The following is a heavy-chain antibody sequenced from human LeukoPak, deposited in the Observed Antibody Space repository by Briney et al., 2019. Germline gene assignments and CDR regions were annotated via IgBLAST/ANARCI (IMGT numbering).Heavy chain of an antibody. V-gene: IGHV1-8*01. Sequence: GASVKVPCKASGYTFTSYDINWVRQATGQGLEWMGWMNPNSGNTGYAQKFQGRVTMTRNTSISTAYMELSSLRSEDTAVYYCARGGGGDMNGYDPFDYWGQGTLVTVSS. CDR1: GYTFTSYD. J-gene: IGHJ4*02. CDR2: MNPNSGNT. D-gene: IGHD5-12*01. CDR3: ARGGGGDMNGYDPFDY.